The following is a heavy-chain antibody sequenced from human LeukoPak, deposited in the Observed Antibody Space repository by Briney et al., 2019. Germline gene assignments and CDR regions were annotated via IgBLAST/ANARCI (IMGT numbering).Heavy chain of an antibody. Sequence: ASVKVSCKASGYTFTDYYMYWVRQAPGQGLEWMGIINPSGGSTTYAQKYQGRVTMTRDTSTSTVYMELSSLRSEDTAMYYCARAYGGNSPFDYWGQGSLVTVSP. CDR1: GYTFTDYY. V-gene: IGHV1-46*01. CDR3: ARAYGGNSPFDY. CDR2: INPSGGST. D-gene: IGHD4-23*01. J-gene: IGHJ4*02.